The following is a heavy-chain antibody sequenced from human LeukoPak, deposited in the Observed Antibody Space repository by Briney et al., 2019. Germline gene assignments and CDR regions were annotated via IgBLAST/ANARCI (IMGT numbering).Heavy chain of an antibody. V-gene: IGHV3-48*04. CDR3: ARGRYSGYDFDY. CDR1: GFTFSSYS. D-gene: IGHD5-12*01. J-gene: IGHJ4*02. Sequence: GGSLRLSCAASGFTFSSYSMNWVRQAPGKGLEWVSYISSSGSTIYYADSVKGRFTISRDNAKNSLYLQMNSLRAEDTAIYYCARGRYSGYDFDYWGQGALVTVSS. CDR2: ISSSGSTI.